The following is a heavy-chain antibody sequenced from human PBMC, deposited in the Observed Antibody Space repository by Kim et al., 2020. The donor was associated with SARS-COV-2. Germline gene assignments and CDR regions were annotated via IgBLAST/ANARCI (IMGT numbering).Heavy chain of an antibody. Sequence: ASVKVSCKPSGYTFTSYGISWVRQAPGQGLEWMGWISAYNGNTNYAQKLQGRVTMTTDTSTSTAYMELRSLRSDDTAVYYCASKRYFDREEGDYYYGMDVWGQGTTVTVSS. D-gene: IGHD3-9*01. CDR3: ASKRYFDREEGDYYYGMDV. CDR2: ISAYNGNT. J-gene: IGHJ6*02. CDR1: GYTFTSYG. V-gene: IGHV1-18*01.